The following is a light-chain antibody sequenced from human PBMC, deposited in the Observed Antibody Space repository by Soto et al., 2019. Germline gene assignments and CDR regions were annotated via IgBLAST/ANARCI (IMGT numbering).Light chain of an antibody. CDR1: QSVSSY. Sequence: EIVLTQSPATLSLSPGERATLSCRASQSVSSYLAWYQQKPGQAPRLLIYGASTRATGIPARFSGSGSGTEFTLTISSLQSEDFAVYYCQQYNNWPPTFGQGTRLEIK. V-gene: IGKV3-15*01. CDR3: QQYNNWPPT. CDR2: GAS. J-gene: IGKJ5*01.